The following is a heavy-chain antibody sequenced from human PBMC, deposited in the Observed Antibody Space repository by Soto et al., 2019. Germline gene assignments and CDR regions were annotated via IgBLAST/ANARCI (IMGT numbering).Heavy chain of an antibody. Sequence: ASVKVSCKASGYTFTSYGISWVRQAPGQGLEWMGWISAYNGNTNYAQKLQGRVTMTTDTSTSTAYMELRSLRSDDTAVYYCARDFEEYCGGDCYPPPDYWGQGTLVTVSS. CDR3: ARDFEEYCGGDCYPPPDY. CDR2: ISAYNGNT. D-gene: IGHD2-21*02. J-gene: IGHJ4*02. V-gene: IGHV1-18*04. CDR1: GYTFTSYG.